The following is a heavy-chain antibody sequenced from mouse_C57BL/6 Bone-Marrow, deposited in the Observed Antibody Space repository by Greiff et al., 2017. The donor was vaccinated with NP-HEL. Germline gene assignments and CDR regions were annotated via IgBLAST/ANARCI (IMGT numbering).Heavy chain of an antibody. V-gene: IGHV7-3*01. CDR2: IRNKANGYTT. CDR3: ARYSNLAY. Sequence: DVHLVESGGGLVQPGGSLSLSCAASGFTFTDYYMSWVRQPPGKALEWLGFIRNKANGYTTEYSASVKGRFTISRDNSQSILYLQMNALRAEDSATYYCARYSNLAYWGQGTLVTVSA. D-gene: IGHD2-1*01. CDR1: GFTFTDYY. J-gene: IGHJ3*01.